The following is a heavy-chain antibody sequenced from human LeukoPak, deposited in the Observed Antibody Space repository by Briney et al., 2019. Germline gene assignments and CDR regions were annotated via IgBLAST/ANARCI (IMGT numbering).Heavy chain of an antibody. CDR2: MNPNNGNS. D-gene: IGHD2-2*01. CDR3: ARDDGGGYCSSTSCPTFNWFDH. V-gene: IGHV1-8*01. CDR1: GYTLTTYV. J-gene: IGHJ5*02. Sequence: ASAKVSCKASGYTLTTYVINWVRQVTGQGVEWMGWMNPNNGNSGYVKKFLGRVPLTRDTSIGTAYMAPGRMRSDGTAVYYCARDDGGGYCSSTSCPTFNWFDHWGQGTLVTVS.